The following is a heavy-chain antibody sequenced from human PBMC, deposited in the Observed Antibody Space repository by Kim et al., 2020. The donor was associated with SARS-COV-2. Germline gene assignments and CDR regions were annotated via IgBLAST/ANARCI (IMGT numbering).Heavy chain of an antibody. D-gene: IGHD3-22*01. J-gene: IGHJ4*02. CDR1: GGSISSYY. CDR3: ARHGIGIVVGNFDY. V-gene: IGHV4-59*08. CDR2: IYYSGST. Sequence: SETLSLTCTVSGGSISSYYWSWIRQPPGKGLEWIGYIYYSGSTNYNPSLKSRVTISVDTYKNQFSLKLSSVTAADTAVYYCARHGIGIVVGNFDYWGQGTLVTVSS.